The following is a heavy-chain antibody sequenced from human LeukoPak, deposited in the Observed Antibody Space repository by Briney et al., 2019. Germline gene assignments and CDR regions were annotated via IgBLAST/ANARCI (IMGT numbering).Heavy chain of an antibody. D-gene: IGHD4-17*01. Sequence: GGSLRLSCAASGFTFSSYAMHWVRQAPGKGLEWVAVISYDGSNKYYADSVKGRFTISRDNSKNTLYLQMNSLRAEDTAVYYCARGEDGTGDYRPTYFDSWGQGTLVTVSS. CDR2: ISYDGSNK. V-gene: IGHV3-30-3*01. J-gene: IGHJ4*02. CDR3: ARGEDGTGDYRPTYFDS. CDR1: GFTFSSYA.